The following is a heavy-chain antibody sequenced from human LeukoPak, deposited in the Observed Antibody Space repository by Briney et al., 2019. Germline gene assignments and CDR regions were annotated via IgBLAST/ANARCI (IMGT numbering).Heavy chain of an antibody. D-gene: IGHD3-16*01. J-gene: IGHJ4*02. Sequence: GASVKVSCTASGYTFTGYYMHWGRQAPGQGLEWMGWINPNSGGTNYAQKFQGRVTMTRDTSISTAYMELSWLRSDDTAVYYCASGLVAYDYVWGSYSVLLDYWGQGTLVTVSS. CDR3: ASGLVAYDYVWGSYSVLLDY. CDR1: GYTFTGYY. V-gene: IGHV1-2*02. CDR2: INPNSGGT.